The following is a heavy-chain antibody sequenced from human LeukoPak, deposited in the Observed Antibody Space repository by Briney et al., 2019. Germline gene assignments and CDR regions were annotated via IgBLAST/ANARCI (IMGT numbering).Heavy chain of an antibody. CDR1: GGSISSYY. J-gene: IGHJ4*02. V-gene: IGHV4-59*01. CDR2: IYYSGST. Sequence: PSETLSLTCTVSGGSISSYYWSWIRQPPGKGLEWIGYIYYSGSTNYNPSLKSRVTISVDTSKNQFSLKLNSVTAADTAVYYCAREYSSSFDYWGQGTLVTVSS. CDR3: AREYSSSFDY. D-gene: IGHD6-6*01.